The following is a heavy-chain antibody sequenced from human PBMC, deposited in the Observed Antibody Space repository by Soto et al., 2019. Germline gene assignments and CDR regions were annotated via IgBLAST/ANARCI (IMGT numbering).Heavy chain of an antibody. CDR2: ISPMLGAA. V-gene: IGHV1-69*19. CDR3: AREVQVHTPAFVY. CDR1: VGTFNTYA. J-gene: IGHJ4*02. Sequence: QVQLVQSGAEMKKPGSSVKVSCQSSVGTFNTYAMNWVRQAPGQGPEWMGDISPMLGAANYAPKFQGRVTITADESTGTSYMQLSSLTSEDTALYFCAREVQVHTPAFVYWGQGTLVTVSS. D-gene: IGHD3-10*01.